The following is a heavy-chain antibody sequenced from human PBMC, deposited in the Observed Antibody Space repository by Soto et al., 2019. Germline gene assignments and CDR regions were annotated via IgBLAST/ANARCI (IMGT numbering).Heavy chain of an antibody. D-gene: IGHD5-12*01. Sequence: ASVKLSCKASGYTFTSYGISWVRQAPGQGLEWMGWISAYNGNTNYAQKLQGRVTMTTDTSTSTAYMELRSLRSDDTAVYYCARDPDSGYDLVLDYWGQGTLVTVSS. J-gene: IGHJ4*02. V-gene: IGHV1-18*01. CDR1: GYTFTSYG. CDR3: ARDPDSGYDLVLDY. CDR2: ISAYNGNT.